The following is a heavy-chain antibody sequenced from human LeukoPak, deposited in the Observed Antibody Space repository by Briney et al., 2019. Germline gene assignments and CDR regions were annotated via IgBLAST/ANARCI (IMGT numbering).Heavy chain of an antibody. CDR1: GFTFRSYW. CDR2: IKQDGSEQ. V-gene: IGHV3-7*03. Sequence: GGSLRLSCAASGFTFRSYWMSWVRQAPGKGLEWVANIKQDGSEQYYVDSVKGRFTISRDNAKNSLDLQMNSLRGEDTAVYFCARGRVSSSTWYSTYYYFFYMDFWGKGSTVTVSS. CDR3: ARGRVSSSTWYSTYYYFFYMDF. J-gene: IGHJ6*03. D-gene: IGHD4-11*01.